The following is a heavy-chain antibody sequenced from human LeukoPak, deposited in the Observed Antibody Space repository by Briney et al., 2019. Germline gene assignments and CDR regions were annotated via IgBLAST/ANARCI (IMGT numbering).Heavy chain of an antibody. J-gene: IGHJ4*02. CDR2: IDQGGSVR. CDR1: GFSFSTYW. V-gene: IGHV3-7*01. D-gene: IGHD6-13*01. CDR3: ARDPESSSFDL. Sequence: GGSLRLSCAASGFSFSTYWMSWVRQTPEKGLEFVANIDQGGSVRNYMDSLKGRCTISRDNAKKSLCLEINSLRADDTAVYYCARDPESSSFDLWGRGALVTVSS.